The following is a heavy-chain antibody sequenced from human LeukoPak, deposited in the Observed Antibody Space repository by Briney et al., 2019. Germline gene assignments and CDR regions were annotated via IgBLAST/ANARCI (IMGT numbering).Heavy chain of an antibody. D-gene: IGHD3-10*01. V-gene: IGHV4-4*07. J-gene: IGHJ5*02. CDR2: IYTSGST. Sequence: SETLSLTCDVSGGSLSSYSWSWIRQPAGKGLEWIGRIYTSGSTHYNPSPKSRVTMSVDTSKNQVSLKLTSVTAADTAVYYCASSVSMGWFGEFDTWNQGTLVTVSS. CDR1: GGSLSSYS. CDR3: ASSVSMGWFGEFDT.